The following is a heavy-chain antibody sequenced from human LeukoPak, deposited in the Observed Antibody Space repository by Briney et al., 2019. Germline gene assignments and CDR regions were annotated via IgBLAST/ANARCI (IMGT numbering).Heavy chain of an antibody. CDR3: ARDDTYFYDSSGHGFDF. J-gene: IGHJ4*02. CDR2: IYYIGST. D-gene: IGHD3-22*01. CDR1: GDSLSSRPYY. V-gene: IGHV4-39*07. Sequence: PSETLSLTCTVSGDSLSSRPYYWGWVRQPPGKGLEWIGSIYYIGSTHYNPSLKRRVPISVDTSKNQFSLKLTSVTAADTALYFCARDDTYFYDSSGHGFDFWGPGTLVTVSS.